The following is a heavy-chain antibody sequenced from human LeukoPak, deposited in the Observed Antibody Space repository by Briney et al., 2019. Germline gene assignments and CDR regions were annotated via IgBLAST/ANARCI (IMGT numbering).Heavy chain of an antibody. CDR2: ISGSGGST. Sequence: GGSLRLSCAASGFTFSSFAMSWVRQAPGKGLEWVSTISGSGGSTFYADSVKGRFTISRDNSKNTLFLQMNGLRAEDTAVYYCAKDRSCSGSSCNVGSWGQGTMVTVSS. D-gene: IGHD2-2*01. J-gene: IGHJ3*01. CDR3: AKDRSCSGSSCNVGS. V-gene: IGHV3-23*01. CDR1: GFTFSSFA.